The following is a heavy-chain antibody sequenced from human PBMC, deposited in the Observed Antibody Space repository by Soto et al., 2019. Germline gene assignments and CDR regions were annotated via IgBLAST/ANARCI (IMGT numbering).Heavy chain of an antibody. CDR3: ARSIGSGGVMGGFDY. D-gene: IGHD3-16*01. V-gene: IGHV1-69*06. J-gene: IGHJ4*02. CDR2: ILPVFGTT. Sequence: QVQLVQSGAEVKKPGSSVKVSCKASGDTSSNYGVSWVRQAPGQGLEWMGGILPVFGTTTYARNFQGRITITADKSTSTVYMELSSLRSDDTAIYYCARSIGSGGVMGGFDYWGQGTLVTVAS. CDR1: GDTSSNYG.